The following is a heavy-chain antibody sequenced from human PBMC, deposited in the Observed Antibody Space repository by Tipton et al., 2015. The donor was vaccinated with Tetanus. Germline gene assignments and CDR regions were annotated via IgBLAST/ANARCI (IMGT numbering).Heavy chain of an antibody. D-gene: IGHD1-1*01. V-gene: IGHV3-9*01. CDR3: AKDRGERRYYYYHGMDV. Sequence: SLRLSCAASGFTFGDCAMHWVRQTPGKGLEWVSGISWNSGSIGYADSVKGRFTISRDNAKNSLYLQMTSLRAEDTALYYCAKDRGERRYYYYHGMDVWGHGTTVTVSS. CDR1: GFTFGDCA. CDR2: ISWNSGSI. J-gene: IGHJ6*02.